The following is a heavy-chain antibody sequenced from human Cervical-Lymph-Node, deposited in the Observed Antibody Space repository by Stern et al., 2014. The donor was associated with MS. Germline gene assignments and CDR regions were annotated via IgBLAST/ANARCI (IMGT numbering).Heavy chain of an antibody. D-gene: IGHD3-3*01. CDR2: IYPRGST. J-gene: IGHJ4*02. CDR1: GGSISSGSYY. V-gene: IGHV4-61*02. CDR3: ARTRITIFGVVIFDY. Sequence: QVQLQESGPGLVKPSQTLSLTCTVSGGSISSGSYYWSWIRQPAGKGLEWIGRIYPRGSTTYNPSLKSRVTISVDTSKNQFYLNLSLVTAADTAVYYCARTRITIFGVVIFDYWGQGTLVTVSS.